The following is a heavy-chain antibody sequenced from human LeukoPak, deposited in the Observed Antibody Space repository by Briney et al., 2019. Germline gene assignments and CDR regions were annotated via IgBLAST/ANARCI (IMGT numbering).Heavy chain of an antibody. CDR3: ARDTPYIYYYYMDV. CDR2: INPNSGGT. D-gene: IGHD1-14*01. V-gene: IGHV1-2*06. Sequence: ASVKVSCKASGYTFTGYYMHWVRQAPGQGLEWMGRINPNSGGTNYAQKFQGRVTMTGDTSISTAYMELSRLRSDDTAVYYCARDTPYIYYYYMDVWGKGTTVTVSS. J-gene: IGHJ6*03. CDR1: GYTFTGYY.